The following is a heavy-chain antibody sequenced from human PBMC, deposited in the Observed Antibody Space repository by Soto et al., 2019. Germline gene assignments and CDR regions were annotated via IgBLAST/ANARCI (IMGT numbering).Heavy chain of an antibody. CDR1: GYSFHNFG. CDR3: ARGPPSGSFSLPPRY. J-gene: IGHJ4*02. Sequence: ASVKVSCKASGYSFHNFGIIWVRQAPGQGLEWMGWISGQIAKTNYAQKFQGKVTMTTDTSTSTAYMELNTLTYDDTAMYYCARGPPSGSFSLPPRYWGQGTLVTVSS. D-gene: IGHD1-26*01. CDR2: ISGQIAKT. V-gene: IGHV1-18*04.